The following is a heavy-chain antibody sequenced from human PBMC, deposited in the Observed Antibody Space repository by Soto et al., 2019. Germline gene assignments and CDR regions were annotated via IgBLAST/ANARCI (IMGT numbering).Heavy chain of an antibody. CDR2: ISGSTSYT. Sequence: QVHLVESGGGLVKPGGSLRLSCAASGFIFSDYYMTWVRQAPGKGLEWVSYISGSTSYTNYADSVKGRFTISSDNAKNSLFLQMRSLGVEGTAVYYCARGRHIAAPGTDWLDPWGQGTLVTVSS. J-gene: IGHJ5*02. D-gene: IGHD6-6*01. CDR1: GFIFSDYY. V-gene: IGHV3-11*06. CDR3: ARGRHIAAPGTDWLDP.